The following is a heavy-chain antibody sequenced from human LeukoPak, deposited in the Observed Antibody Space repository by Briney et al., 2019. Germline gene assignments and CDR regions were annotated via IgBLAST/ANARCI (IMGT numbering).Heavy chain of an antibody. CDR1: GGSISSYY. CDR2: IYYSGST. D-gene: IGHD5-24*01. CDR3: ARDRDGYNTHDY. V-gene: IGHV4-59*01. Sequence: SETLSLTCTVSGGSISSYYWSWIRQPPGKGLEWIGYIYYSGSTNYNPSLKSRVTISVDTSKNQFSLKLSSVTAADTAVYCCARDRDGYNTHDYWGQGTLVTVSS. J-gene: IGHJ4*02.